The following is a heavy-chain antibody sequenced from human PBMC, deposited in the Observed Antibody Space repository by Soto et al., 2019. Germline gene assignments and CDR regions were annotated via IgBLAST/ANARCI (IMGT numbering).Heavy chain of an antibody. J-gene: IGHJ6*02. CDR2: IYYSGST. Sequence: SETLSLTCTVSGGSISSSSYYWGWIRQPPGKGLEWIGSIYYSGSTYYNPSLKSRVTISVDTSKNQFSLKLSSVTAADTAVYYCARNSGNYYYGMDVWGQGTTVTVAS. CDR1: GGSISSSSYY. CDR3: ARNSGNYYYGMDV. V-gene: IGHV4-39*01. D-gene: IGHD3-10*01.